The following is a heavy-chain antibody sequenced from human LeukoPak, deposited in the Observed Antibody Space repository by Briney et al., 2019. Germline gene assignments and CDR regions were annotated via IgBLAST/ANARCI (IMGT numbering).Heavy chain of an antibody. D-gene: IGHD2/OR15-2a*01. V-gene: IGHV4-30-4*01. CDR3: ARGGASMDFHY. Sequence: SETLSLTCTVSGGSINSGQYYWNWIRQPPGKGLEWIGYIYSSGSTYYNPSLKSRVTISGDTSKTQFSLNLTSVTAADTAVYYCARGGASMDFHYWGQGTLVTVSS. CDR1: GGSINSGQYY. J-gene: IGHJ4*02. CDR2: IYSSGST.